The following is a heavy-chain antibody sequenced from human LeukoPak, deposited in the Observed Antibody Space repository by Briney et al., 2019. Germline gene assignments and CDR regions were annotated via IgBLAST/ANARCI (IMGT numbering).Heavy chain of an antibody. CDR1: GYSFTSYW. CDR2: IYPGDSDT. Sequence: LGESLKISCKGSGYSFTSYWIGWVRQMPGKGLEWMGIIYPGDSDTRYSPSFQGQVTISADKSISTAYLQWSSLKASDTAMYYCARHQGYYGPYYYYGMDVWGQGTTVTVSS. J-gene: IGHJ6*02. V-gene: IGHV5-51*01. CDR3: ARHQGYYGPYYYYGMDV. D-gene: IGHD3-10*01.